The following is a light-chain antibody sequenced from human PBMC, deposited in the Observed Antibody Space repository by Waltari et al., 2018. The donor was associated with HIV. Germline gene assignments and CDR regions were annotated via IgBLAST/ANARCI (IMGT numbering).Light chain of an antibody. Sequence: QSALTQPRSVSGSPGQSVTISCTGSASDVGGYHYVSWYQQHPGKAPKLLIYDVNKRPSGVPGRFSGSKSGNTASLTISGLQTEDEADYYCCSYAGSSYVFGTETKVTVL. CDR2: DVN. CDR3: CSYAGSSYV. J-gene: IGLJ1*01. CDR1: ASDVGGYHY. V-gene: IGLV2-11*01.